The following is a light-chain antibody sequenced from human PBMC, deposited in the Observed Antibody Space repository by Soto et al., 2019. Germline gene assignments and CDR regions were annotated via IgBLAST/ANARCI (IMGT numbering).Light chain of an antibody. J-gene: IGKJ5*01. V-gene: IGKV2-28*01. Sequence: DIVMTQSPLSLGVTPGEPASISCRSSQSLLYSDGDNYLDWYLQKPGQSPQLLIYVASNRASGVPARFSGSGSGTYFTLKISRVEAEDVGLYYCMQALQTPNTFGQGTRLDIK. CDR1: QSLLYSDGDNY. CDR3: MQALQTPNT. CDR2: VAS.